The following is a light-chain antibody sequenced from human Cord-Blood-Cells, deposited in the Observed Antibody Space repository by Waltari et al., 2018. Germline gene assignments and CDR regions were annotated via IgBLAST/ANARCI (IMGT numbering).Light chain of an antibody. J-gene: IGKJ1*01. Sequence: DIQMTQSPSSLSASVGDRVTITCRASQSISSYLNWYQQKPGKAPKLLIYAASSLQSGVPSRFSVSGSGTDFTLTISSLQPEDFATYYCQQSYSTLWTFGQGTNVESK. CDR2: AAS. CDR3: QQSYSTLWT. V-gene: IGKV1-39*01. CDR1: QSISSY.